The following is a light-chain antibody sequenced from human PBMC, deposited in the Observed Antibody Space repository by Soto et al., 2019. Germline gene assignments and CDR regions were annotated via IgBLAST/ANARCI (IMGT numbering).Light chain of an antibody. CDR1: QSVSSY. CDR3: QQYGSWPHT. V-gene: IGKV3D-15*01. CDR2: GAS. J-gene: IGKJ1*01. Sequence: EIVLTQSPATLSVSPGERATLSCRASQSVSSYLAWYQQKPGQAPRLLIYGASTKATDMPGRFTGRGSGTEFTLTISSLQPEDFAVYYCQQYGSWPHTFGQGTKVDIK.